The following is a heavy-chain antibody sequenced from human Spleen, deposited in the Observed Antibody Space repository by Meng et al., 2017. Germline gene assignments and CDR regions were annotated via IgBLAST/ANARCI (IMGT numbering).Heavy chain of an antibody. D-gene: IGHD7-27*01. V-gene: IGHV3-30*18. CDR3: AKDPPNWGNDWHFDL. CDR2: MSVDGYSK. Sequence: QVQLGESGGGVVQPGRSLRLSCVSSGFTLSRYVMHWVRQAPGKGLEWVSVMSVDGYSKFYADSVKGRFTISRDKSKNTLYLEMNSLRAEDTALYYCAKDPPNWGNDWHFDLWGRGTLVTVSS. CDR1: GFTLSRYV. J-gene: IGHJ2*01.